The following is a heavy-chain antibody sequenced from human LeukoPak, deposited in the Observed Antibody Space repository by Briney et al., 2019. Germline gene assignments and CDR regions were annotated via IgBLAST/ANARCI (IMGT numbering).Heavy chain of an antibody. CDR2: IYSGGST. CDR3: ARGTVTSLYGMDV. D-gene: IGHD4-17*01. V-gene: IGHV3-66*01. J-gene: IGHJ6*02. Sequence: GGSLRLSCAASGFTASSNYMSWVRQAPGKGLEWVSVIYSGGSTYYADSVKGRFTISRDNSKNTLYLQMNSLRAEDTAVYYCARGTVTSLYGMDVWGQGTTVTVSS. CDR1: GFTASSNY.